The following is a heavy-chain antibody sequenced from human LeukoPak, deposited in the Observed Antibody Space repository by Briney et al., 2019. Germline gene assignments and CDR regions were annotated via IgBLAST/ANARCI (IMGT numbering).Heavy chain of an antibody. CDR2: INWNGGST. CDR3: ARSGGKSSYYDFWSGTQYYLDY. Sequence: GGSLRLSCAASGFTFDDYGMRWVRQAAGKGLEWVAGINWNGGSTGYADSVKGRFTISRDNAKNSLYLQMNSLRAEDTALYYCARSGGKSSYYDFWSGTQYYLDYWGQGTLVTASS. V-gene: IGHV3-20*04. CDR1: GFTFDDYG. D-gene: IGHD3-3*01. J-gene: IGHJ4*02.